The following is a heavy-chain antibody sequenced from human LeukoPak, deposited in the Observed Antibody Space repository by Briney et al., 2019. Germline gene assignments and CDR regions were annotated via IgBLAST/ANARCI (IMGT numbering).Heavy chain of an antibody. CDR2: IYTRGST. CDR3: ARGRYCSADICSGGDAFDI. D-gene: IGHD2-15*01. J-gene: IGHJ3*02. CDR1: GGSINNYY. Sequence: PSETLSLTCTVPGGSINNYYWSWIRQPAGKGLEWIWRIYTRGSTNYNPSLKSRVTMSVDTSKNQFSLKLSSVTAADTAVYYCARGRYCSADICSGGDAFDIWGQGTMVSVSS. V-gene: IGHV4-4*07.